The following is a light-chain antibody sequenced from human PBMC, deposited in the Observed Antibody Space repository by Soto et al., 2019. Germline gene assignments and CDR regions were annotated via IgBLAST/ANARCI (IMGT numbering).Light chain of an antibody. Sequence: QSDLTQPASVSGSPGQSIAISCTGSSSDVGIYNYVSWYEHHPGKVPKLIIYEVSNRPAGLSNLVSGSKSGNTSSLAISGLQAEGEADYDCSSYTTSSTRDFGTGTKLTVL. CDR2: EVS. J-gene: IGLJ1*01. V-gene: IGLV2-14*01. CDR3: SSYTTSSTRD. CDR1: SSDVGIYNY.